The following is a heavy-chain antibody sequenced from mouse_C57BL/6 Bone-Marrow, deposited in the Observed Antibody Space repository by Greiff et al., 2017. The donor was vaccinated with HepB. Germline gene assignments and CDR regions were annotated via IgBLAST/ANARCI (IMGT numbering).Heavy chain of an antibody. Sequence: QVQLQQSGAELVRPGTSVKVSCKASGYAFTNYLIEWVKQRPGQGLEWIGVINPGSGGTNYNEKFKGKATRTADKSSSTAYMQLSSLTSEDSAVYFCARSNYYGSSYWYFDVWGTGTTVTVSS. CDR3: ARSNYYGSSYWYFDV. CDR2: INPGSGGT. J-gene: IGHJ1*03. D-gene: IGHD1-1*01. CDR1: GYAFTNYL. V-gene: IGHV1-54*01.